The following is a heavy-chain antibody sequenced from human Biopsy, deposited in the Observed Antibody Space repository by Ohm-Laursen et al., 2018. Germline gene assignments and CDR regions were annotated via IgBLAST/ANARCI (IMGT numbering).Heavy chain of an antibody. Sequence: PGTLSLTCTVSGGSIGSSTTYYWAWLRQPPGKGLEWIGSIYNTETTFYNPSLKSRVTISVDTSTNQFSLKLSSVTAADTALYFCARHPTGFWFDPWGHGTLVTVSS. V-gene: IGHV4-39*01. J-gene: IGHJ5*02. CDR2: IYNTETT. CDR1: GGSIGSSTTYY. CDR3: ARHPTGFWFDP.